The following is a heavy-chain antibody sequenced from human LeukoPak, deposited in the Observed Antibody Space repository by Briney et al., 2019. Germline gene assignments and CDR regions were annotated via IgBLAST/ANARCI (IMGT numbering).Heavy chain of an antibody. CDR1: GYTFSGYY. CDR2: INPNSGVT. J-gene: IGHJ4*02. Sequence: ASVKVSCKASGYTFSGYYMHWVRQAPGQGLEWMGWINPNSGVTNYAQKFQGRVTMTRDTSISTAYMELISLSSDDTALYYCAREGRDYPGIFDYWGQGTLATVSS. V-gene: IGHV1-2*02. CDR3: AREGRDYPGIFDY. D-gene: IGHD1-26*01.